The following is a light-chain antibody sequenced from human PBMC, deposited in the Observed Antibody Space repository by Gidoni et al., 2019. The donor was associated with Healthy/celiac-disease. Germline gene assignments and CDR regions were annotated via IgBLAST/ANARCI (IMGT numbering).Light chain of an antibody. CDR2: CAS. V-gene: IGKV3-20*01. J-gene: IGKJ1*01. CDR1: QSVSSSY. CDR3: QQYGRSPWT. Sequence: DIVLTQSPGTLSLSPGERATLSCRASQSVSSSYLAWYQQKPGQAPRLLIYCASSRATGIPDRCSGRGSGTDFTRTISRLEPEDLAVYYCQQYGRSPWTFGQGTKVEIK.